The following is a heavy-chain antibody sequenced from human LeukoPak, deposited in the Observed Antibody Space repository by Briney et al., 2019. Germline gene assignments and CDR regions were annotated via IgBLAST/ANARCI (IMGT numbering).Heavy chain of an antibody. J-gene: IGHJ4*02. CDR2: ISGSGDKT. CDR3: AEEKDIDYCAKDVGSTLQGLFDS. V-gene: IGHV3-23*01. Sequence: PGGSLRLSCAASGFPFSRYAMRWVRQAPGKAVEGVSCISGSGDKTYYADSMKGRFTISRDNSRNTVYLQMNSLRNEDKMNILKAEEKDIDYCAKDVGSTLQGLFDSWGQGGLVIVSS. D-gene: IGHD1-26*01. CDR1: GFPFSRYA.